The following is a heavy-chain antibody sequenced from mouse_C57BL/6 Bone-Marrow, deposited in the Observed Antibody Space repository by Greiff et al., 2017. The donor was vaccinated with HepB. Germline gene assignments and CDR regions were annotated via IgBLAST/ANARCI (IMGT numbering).Heavy chain of an antibody. CDR1: GYTFTDYE. CDR2: IDPETGGT. J-gene: IGHJ1*03. Sequence: SGAELVRPGASVTLSCKASGYTFTDYEMHWVKQTPVHGLEWIGAIDPETGGTAYNQKFKGKAILTADKSSSTAYMEHRSLTSEDSAVYYCTERSNYGGYCDVWGTGKTVTVSS. D-gene: IGHD2-5*01. CDR3: TERSNYGGYCDV. V-gene: IGHV1-15*01.